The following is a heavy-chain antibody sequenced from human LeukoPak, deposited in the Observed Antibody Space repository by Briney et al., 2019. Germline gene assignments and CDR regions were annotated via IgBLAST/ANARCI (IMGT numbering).Heavy chain of an antibody. J-gene: IGHJ3*02. D-gene: IGHD6-19*01. CDR1: GGSISSYY. V-gene: IGHV4-59*08. CDR3: ARPYSSGWYGAFDI. CDR2: IYYSGST. Sequence: PSETLSLTCTVSGGSISSYYWSWIRQPPGNGLEWIGHIYYSGSTNYNPSLKSRVTISVDTSKNQFSLKLSSVTAADTAVYYCARPYSSGWYGAFDIWGQGAMVTVSS.